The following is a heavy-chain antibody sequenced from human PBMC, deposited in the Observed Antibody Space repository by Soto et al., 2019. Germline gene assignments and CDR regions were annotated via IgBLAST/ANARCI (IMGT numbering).Heavy chain of an antibody. V-gene: IGHV1-46*01. CDR3: ARDFPFYGGTHYDY. CDR2: INPSGGGT. Sequence: GASVKVSCKASGYTFTSYYMHWVRQAPGQGLEWMGIINPSGGGTTYAQKFQGRVTMTRDTSTSTVYMDLNSLRSEDTAVYYCARDFPFYGGTHYDYWGQGTLVTVSS. D-gene: IGHD4-17*01. CDR1: GYTFTSYY. J-gene: IGHJ4*02.